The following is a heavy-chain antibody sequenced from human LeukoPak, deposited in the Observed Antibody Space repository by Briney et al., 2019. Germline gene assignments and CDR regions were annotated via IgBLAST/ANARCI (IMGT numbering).Heavy chain of an antibody. J-gene: IGHJ6*04. Sequence: SEALSLTCAVYGGSFSGYYWGWIRQPPGKGLEWIGEINHSGSTNYNPSLKSRVTISVDTSKNQFSLKLSSVTAADTAVYYCARGGYSGYPTPLYYGMDVWGKGTTVTVSS. V-gene: IGHV4-34*01. CDR2: INHSGST. CDR1: GGSFSGYY. CDR3: ARGGYSGYPTPLYYGMDV. D-gene: IGHD5-12*01.